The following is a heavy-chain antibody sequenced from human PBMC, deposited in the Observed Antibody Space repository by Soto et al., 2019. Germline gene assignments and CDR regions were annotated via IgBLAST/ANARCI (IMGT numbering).Heavy chain of an antibody. CDR2: IYYSGRP. J-gene: IGHJ6*02. Sequence: QVQLQESGPGLVKPSQTLSLTCTVSGGSISSGGYYWSWIRQHPGKGLQWIGYIYYSGRPYYNPSLKSRVTISVDTSKNQFSLKLSSVAAADTGVYYCAREVTWLVPQYYYYGMDVWGQGTTVTGSS. D-gene: IGHD6-6*01. CDR3: AREVTWLVPQYYYYGMDV. V-gene: IGHV4-31*03. CDR1: GGSISSGGYY.